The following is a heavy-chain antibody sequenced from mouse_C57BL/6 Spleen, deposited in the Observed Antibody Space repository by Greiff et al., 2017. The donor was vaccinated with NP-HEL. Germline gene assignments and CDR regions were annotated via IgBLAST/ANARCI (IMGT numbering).Heavy chain of an antibody. V-gene: IGHV8-12*01. CDR3: ARCTTAHWYFDV. J-gene: IGHJ1*03. CDR2: IYWDDDN. CDR1: GFSLSTSGMG. D-gene: IGHD1-2*01. Sequence: QVQLKESGPGLLQSSQTLSLTCSFSGFSLSTSGMGVSWIRQPSGKGLEWLAHIYWDDDNRYNPSLKSRLTISKDTSRNQVFLKITSVNTADTATYYCARCTTAHWYFDVWGTGTTVTVSS.